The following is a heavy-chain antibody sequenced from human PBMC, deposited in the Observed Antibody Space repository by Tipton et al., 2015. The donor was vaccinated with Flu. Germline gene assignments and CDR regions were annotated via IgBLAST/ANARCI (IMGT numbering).Heavy chain of an antibody. CDR2: INPTSGGP. V-gene: IGHV1-2*02. CDR1: GYTFTGYY. CDR3: ALTGDREGAFDI. D-gene: IGHD7-27*01. Sequence: QLVQSGAEVKKPGASVKVSCKASGYTFTGYYMHWVRQAPGQGLEWMGWINPTSGGPNYAQKFQGRVTMTRDTYISTAYMELSRLGSDDTAVYYCALTGDREGAFDIWGQGTMAPVSS. J-gene: IGHJ3*02.